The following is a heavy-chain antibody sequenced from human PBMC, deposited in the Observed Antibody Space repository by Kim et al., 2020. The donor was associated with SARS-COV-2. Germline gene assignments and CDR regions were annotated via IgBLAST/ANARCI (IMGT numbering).Heavy chain of an antibody. J-gene: IGHJ4*02. D-gene: IGHD3-16*01. CDR3: VTYGYVWGSYLNY. Sequence: GGSLRPSCAASGFIFRSYSMNWVRQAPGKGLEWVSSISSSSSYIYYADSVKGRFTISRDNAKNTLYLQMNSLRAEDTAVYYCVTYGYVWGSYLNYWGQGTLVTVSS. CDR2: ISSSSSYI. V-gene: IGHV3-21*01. CDR1: GFIFRSYS.